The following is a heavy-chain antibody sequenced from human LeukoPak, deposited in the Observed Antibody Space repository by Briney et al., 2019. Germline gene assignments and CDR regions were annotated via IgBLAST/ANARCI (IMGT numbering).Heavy chain of an antibody. Sequence: GGSLRLSCAASGFTFSSYAMSWVRQAPGKGLEWVSVIYSGGSIYYADSVKGRFTISRDNSKNTLYLQMNSLRAEDTAVYYCAKDRRGSGSYFVGIWGQGTMVTISS. D-gene: IGHD1-26*01. J-gene: IGHJ3*02. V-gene: IGHV3-23*03. CDR2: IYSGGSI. CDR3: AKDRRGSGSYFVGI. CDR1: GFTFSSYA.